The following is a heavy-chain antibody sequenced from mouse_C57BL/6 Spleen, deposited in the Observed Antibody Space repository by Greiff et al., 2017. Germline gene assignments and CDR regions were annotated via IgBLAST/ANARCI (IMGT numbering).Heavy chain of an antibody. CDR2: ISSGGSYN. V-gene: IGHV5-6*02. Sequence: EVKLVESGGDLVKPGGSLKLSCAASGFTFSSYGMSWVRQTPDKRLEWVATISSGGSYNYYPDSVKGRFTISRDNAKNTLYLQMSSLKSEDTAMYYCARRPITTVVATPFDYWGQGTTLTVSS. D-gene: IGHD1-1*01. J-gene: IGHJ2*01. CDR3: ARRPITTVVATPFDY. CDR1: GFTFSSYG.